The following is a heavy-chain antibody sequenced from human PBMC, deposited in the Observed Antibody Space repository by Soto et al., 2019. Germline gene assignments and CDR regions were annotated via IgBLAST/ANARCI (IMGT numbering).Heavy chain of an antibody. CDR1: GDSMSGGGYS. J-gene: IGHJ6*02. CDR3: VRDRGGGMDV. CDR2: VYYSGGT. D-gene: IGHD3-10*01. V-gene: IGHV4-30-2*01. Sequence: QLQLQESGSGLVKPSQTLSLTCAVSGDSMSGGGYSWTWIRQPPGKGLEWIGYVYYSGGTSYNPSLKSRVTISVDRSKSQFSLELMSVTAADTAVYYCVRDRGGGMDVWGQGTTVTVSS.